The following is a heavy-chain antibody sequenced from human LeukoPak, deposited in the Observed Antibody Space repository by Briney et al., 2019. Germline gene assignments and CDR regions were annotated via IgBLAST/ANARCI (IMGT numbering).Heavy chain of an antibody. J-gene: IGHJ4*02. CDR3: AKDLQHLVRTLSFDY. D-gene: IGHD6-13*01. CDR2: ITGSGGTT. CDR1: RFTLSNYA. Sequence: GGSLRLSCAASRFTLSNYAMSWVRQAPGKGLEWVSAITGSGGTTYYADSVKGRFTISRDDSTNTLYLQMNSLRPEDSALYYCAKDLQHLVRTLSFDYWGQGTLVTVSS. V-gene: IGHV3-23*01.